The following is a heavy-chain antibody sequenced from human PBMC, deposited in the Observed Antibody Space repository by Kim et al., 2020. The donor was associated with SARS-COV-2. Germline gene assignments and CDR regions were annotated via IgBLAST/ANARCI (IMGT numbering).Heavy chain of an antibody. CDR1: GFTFSDYY. Sequence: GGSLRLSCAASGFTFSDYYMSWIRQAPGKGLEWVSYISSSSSYTNYADSVKGRFTISRDNAKNSLYRQMNSLRAEDTAVYYCARGGVEMATMYNYWGQGTLVTVS. J-gene: IGHJ4*02. D-gene: IGHD3-10*01. V-gene: IGHV3-11*05. CDR2: ISSSSSYT. CDR3: ARGGVEMATMYNY.